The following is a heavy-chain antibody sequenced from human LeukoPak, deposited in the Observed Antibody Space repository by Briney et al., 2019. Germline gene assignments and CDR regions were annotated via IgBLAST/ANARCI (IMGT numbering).Heavy chain of an antibody. V-gene: IGHV1-69*05. Sequence: GASVKVSCKASGGPFSSYAISWVRQAPGQGLEWMGRIIPIFGTANYAQKFQGRVTITTDESTSTAYMELSSLRSEDTAVYYCARESYIVATITGFDYWRRGTLVTVSS. D-gene: IGHD5-12*01. CDR3: ARESYIVATITGFDY. J-gene: IGHJ4*02. CDR2: IIPIFGTA. CDR1: GGPFSSYA.